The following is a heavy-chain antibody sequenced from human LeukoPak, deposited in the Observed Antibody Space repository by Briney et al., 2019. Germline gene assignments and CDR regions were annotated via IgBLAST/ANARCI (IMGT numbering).Heavy chain of an antibody. J-gene: IGHJ4*02. CDR2: TYYSGST. Sequence: SETLSLTCTVSGGSISDYYWSWIRQPPGSEPEWIGYTYYSGSTNYNPSFKSRVTISVDTSKNQFSLKLSSVTAADTAVYYCARTHFKGGSGNYYFDYWGQGTLAIVSS. D-gene: IGHD3-16*01. CDR1: GGSISDYY. CDR3: ARTHFKGGSGNYYFDY. V-gene: IGHV4-59*01.